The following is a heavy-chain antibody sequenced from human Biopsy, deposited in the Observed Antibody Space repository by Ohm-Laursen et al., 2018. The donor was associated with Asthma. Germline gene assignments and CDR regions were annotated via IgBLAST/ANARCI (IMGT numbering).Heavy chain of an antibody. D-gene: IGHD5-24*01. CDR1: GGSISSDGYS. CDR3: ARVKDGYNFDY. CDR2: IYHSGST. Sequence: TLSLTCAVYGGSISSDGYSWSWIRQPPGKGLEWIGYIYHSGSTYYNPSLKSRVTISVDRSKNQFSLKLSSVTAADTAVYYCARVKDGYNFDYWGQGTLVTFSS. J-gene: IGHJ4*02. V-gene: IGHV4-30-2*01.